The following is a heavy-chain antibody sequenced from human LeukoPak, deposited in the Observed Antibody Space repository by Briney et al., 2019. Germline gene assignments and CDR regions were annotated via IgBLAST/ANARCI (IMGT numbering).Heavy chain of an antibody. V-gene: IGHV3-30*04. CDR1: GFTFSSYA. CDR3: AREGYSSSWYDYYYYGMDV. Sequence: GRSLRLSCAASGFTFSSYAMRWVRQAPGKGLEWVAVISYDGSNKYYADSVKGRFTISRDNSKNTLYLQMNSLRAEDTAVYYCAREGYSSSWYDYYYYGMDVWGQGTTVTVSS. J-gene: IGHJ6*02. CDR2: ISYDGSNK. D-gene: IGHD6-13*01.